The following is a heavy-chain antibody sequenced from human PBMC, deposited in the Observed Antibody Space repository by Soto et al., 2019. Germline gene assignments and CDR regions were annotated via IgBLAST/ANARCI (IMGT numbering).Heavy chain of an antibody. J-gene: IGHJ4*02. CDR1: GGSFSGYY. D-gene: IGHD3-22*01. CDR2: INHSGST. Sequence: SETLSLTCAVYGGSFSGYYWSWIRQPPGKGLEWIGEINHSGSTNYNPSLKSRVTISVDTSKNQFSLKLSSVTAADTAVYYCARTNYYDSSGYYYWGQGTLVTVSS. CDR3: ARTNYYDSSGYYY. V-gene: IGHV4-34*01.